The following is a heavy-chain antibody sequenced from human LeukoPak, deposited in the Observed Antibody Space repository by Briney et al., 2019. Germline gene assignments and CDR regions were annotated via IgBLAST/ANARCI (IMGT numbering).Heavy chain of an antibody. J-gene: IGHJ4*02. CDR2: IKTDGSET. CDR1: GFTFSSFW. V-gene: IGHV3-7*01. D-gene: IGHD6-19*01. CDR3: AREVAGTGYYFDY. Sequence: PGGSLRLSCEASGFTFSSFWMSWVRQVPGKGLEWVANIKTDGSETHHVDSVRGRFTISRDNAKNSLYLQMNSLRAEDTAVYYCAREVAGTGYYFDYWGQGTLVTVSS.